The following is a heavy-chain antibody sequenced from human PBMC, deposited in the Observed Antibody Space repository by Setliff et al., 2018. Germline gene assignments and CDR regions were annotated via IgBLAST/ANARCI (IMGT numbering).Heavy chain of an antibody. D-gene: IGHD2-2*01. CDR3: AREPTRTGGFYYLDV. V-gene: IGHV4-4*08. J-gene: IGHJ6*03. CDR2: IYSSGST. Sequence: SETLSLTCSVSGASISNYYWSWIRQPPGKGLEWIGYIYSSGSTNYNPSLKSRVAISRDTSTNQLSLELRSVTAADTAVYYCAREPTRTGGFYYLDVWGEGTTATVSS. CDR1: GASISNYY.